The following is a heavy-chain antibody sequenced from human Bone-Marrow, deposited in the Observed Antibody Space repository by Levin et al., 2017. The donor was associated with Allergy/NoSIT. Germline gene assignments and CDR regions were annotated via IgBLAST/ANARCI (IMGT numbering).Heavy chain of an antibody. Sequence: PSETLSLTCTVSGGSISGYYWGWIRQPPGKGLEWIGYVHYSGTTNYNSTLKSRVTISVDTSKNQFSLKLSSVTAADTAVYYCARHGSSTGHTYYDYWGQGNLVTVSS. CDR3: ARHGSSTGHTYYDY. CDR1: GGSISGYY. D-gene: IGHD2-2*01. V-gene: IGHV4-59*08. CDR2: VHYSGTT. J-gene: IGHJ4*02.